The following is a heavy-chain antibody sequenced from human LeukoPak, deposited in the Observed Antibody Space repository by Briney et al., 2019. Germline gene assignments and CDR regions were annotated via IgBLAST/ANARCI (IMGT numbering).Heavy chain of an antibody. CDR2: INRDGINT. CDR3: ARDLGQYYDTSDNWFDP. CDR1: GFTFSNYW. V-gene: IGHV3-74*01. J-gene: IGHJ5*02. Sequence: GGPLRLSCAASGFTFSNYWMHWVRQAPGKGLVWVSRINRDGINTSYADSVKGRFTISRDNAKNTLNLQMNSLRAEDTAVYYCARDLGQYYDTSDNWFDPWGQGTLVTVSS. D-gene: IGHD3-22*01.